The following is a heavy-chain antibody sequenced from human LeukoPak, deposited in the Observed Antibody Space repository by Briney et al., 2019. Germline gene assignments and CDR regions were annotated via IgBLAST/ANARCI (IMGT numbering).Heavy chain of an antibody. CDR3: TTSVKQVLCDGEECSYDYHGMDD. J-gene: IGHJ6*02. Sequence: ASVKVSCKVSGYTFTELAIHWVRQAPGEGLEWVGGFDPEEDEIIYAQKFQGRVTLAEDTATDTAYMELRRPTSEDTAVYYCTTSVKQVLCDGEECSYDYHGMDDWGQGTTVTVSS. CDR2: FDPEEDEI. V-gene: IGHV1-24*01. CDR1: GYTFTELA. D-gene: IGHD3-10*02.